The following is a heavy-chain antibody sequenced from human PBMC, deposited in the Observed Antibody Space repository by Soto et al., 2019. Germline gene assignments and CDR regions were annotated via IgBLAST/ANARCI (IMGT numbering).Heavy chain of an antibody. V-gene: IGHV1-2*02. CDR3: ARIKWGLNYYNGMDV. D-gene: IGHD1-26*01. CDR2: INPKTAAT. J-gene: IGHJ6*02. Sequence: SVKVSCKPSGYSFSDYFIQWVRQAPGQGLEWVAWINPKTAATNYAKKFQGRVSLTWDTSSTTAYMELTRLRPDDTAVYYCARIKWGLNYYNGMDVWGQGTTVTVSS. CDR1: GYSFSDYF.